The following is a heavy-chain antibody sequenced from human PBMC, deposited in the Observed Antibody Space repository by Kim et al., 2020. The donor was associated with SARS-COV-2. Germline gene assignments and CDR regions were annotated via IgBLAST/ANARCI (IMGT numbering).Heavy chain of an antibody. D-gene: IGHD5-12*01. J-gene: IGHJ4*02. V-gene: IGHV3-23*01. Sequence: GGSLRLSCAASGFTFSNSPMSWVRQAPGKGLEWVSTIDGRGGTTYYPGSVKGRFTISRDNSKNTLYLQMNNLRAEDTAVYFCAKSGQLDYWGQGTLVTVSS. CDR2: IDGRGGTT. CDR1: GFTFSNSP. CDR3: AKSGQLDY.